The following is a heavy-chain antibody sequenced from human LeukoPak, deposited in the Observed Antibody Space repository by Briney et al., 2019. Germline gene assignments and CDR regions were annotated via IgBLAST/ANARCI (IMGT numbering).Heavy chain of an antibody. Sequence: GGSLRLSCAASGFTFSNYSMNWVRQAPGKGLEWVSSISSSSRYIYYADSVKGRFSISRDNAKNSLYLQMNSLRAEDTAVYYCAGADDGSGYGYIAFDYWGHGTLVTVSS. V-gene: IGHV3-21*01. J-gene: IGHJ4*01. D-gene: IGHD3-22*01. CDR1: GFTFSNYS. CDR3: AGADDGSGYGYIAFDY. CDR2: ISSSSRYI.